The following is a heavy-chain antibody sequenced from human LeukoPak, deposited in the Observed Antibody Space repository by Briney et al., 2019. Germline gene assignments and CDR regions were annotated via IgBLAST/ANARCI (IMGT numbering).Heavy chain of an antibody. D-gene: IGHD6-19*01. Sequence: ASVKVSCKASGYTFTSYDINWVRQATGQGLEWMGWMNPNSGNTGYAQKFQGRVTMTRNTSISTAYMELSSLRSEDTAVYYCARDRGWAVAGTDYYYYGMDVWGQGTRSPSP. J-gene: IGHJ6*02. V-gene: IGHV1-8*01. CDR2: MNPNSGNT. CDR1: GYTFTSYD. CDR3: ARDRGWAVAGTDYYYYGMDV.